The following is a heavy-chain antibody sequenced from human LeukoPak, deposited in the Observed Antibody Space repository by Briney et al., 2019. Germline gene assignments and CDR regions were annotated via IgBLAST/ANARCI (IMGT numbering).Heavy chain of an antibody. CDR3: VRGVTRGYIYAD. CDR2: IYHSGST. J-gene: IGHJ4*02. V-gene: IGHV4-38-2*02. CDR1: GYSISSGYY. Sequence: SETLSLTCTVSGYSISSGYYWGWIRQPPGKGLEWIGSIYHSGSTYYNPSLKSRVTISVDMSKSQFFLKLRSVTAADTAVYFCVRGVTRGYIYADWGQGTLVTVSS. D-gene: IGHD5-18*01.